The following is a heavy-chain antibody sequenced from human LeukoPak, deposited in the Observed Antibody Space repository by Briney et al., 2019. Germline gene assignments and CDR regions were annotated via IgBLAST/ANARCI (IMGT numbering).Heavy chain of an antibody. CDR1: GFDFSFTW. CDR3: ASDSSSWGLFDH. V-gene: IGHV3-11*01. D-gene: IGHD2-2*01. CDR2: ISSASRTI. Sequence: PGGSLRLSCAASGFDFSFTWMSWVRQAPGKGLEWVSYISSASRTIYYTDSVKGRFTISRDDAKNSLYLQMHSLRVDDTAVYYCASDSSSWGLFDHWGQGALVTVSS. J-gene: IGHJ4*02.